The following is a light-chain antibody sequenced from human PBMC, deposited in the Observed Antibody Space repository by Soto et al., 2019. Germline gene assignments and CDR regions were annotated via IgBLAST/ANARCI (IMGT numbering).Light chain of an antibody. Sequence: QSVLTQPPSASGTPGQRVTISCSGTNSNIGSNFVYWYQHLPGTTPKLLVFSYNQRPSGVPDRFSGSKSGSSASLAISGLRWADEADYYYCTWGDGRRGCVFVGGTKLTVL. CDR1: NSNIGSNF. CDR2: SYN. J-gene: IGLJ3*02. V-gene: IGLV1-47*02. CDR3: CTWGDGRRGCV.